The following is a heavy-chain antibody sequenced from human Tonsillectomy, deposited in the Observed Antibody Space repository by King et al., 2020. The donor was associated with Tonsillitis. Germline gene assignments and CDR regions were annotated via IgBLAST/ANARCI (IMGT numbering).Heavy chain of an antibody. D-gene: IGHD4-11*01. CDR1: GFTFSTYA. Sequence: DVQLVESGGGLVQPGGSLRLSCAASGFTFSTYAMSWVRQAPGKGLEWVSAISGSGGSTYYADSVKGRFTISRDNSKNTLYPQMNSLRAEDTAVYYCAKRMTTVSIYYYYYMDVWGKGTTVTVSS. CDR2: ISGSGGST. J-gene: IGHJ6*03. V-gene: IGHV3-23*04. CDR3: AKRMTTVSIYYYYYMDV.